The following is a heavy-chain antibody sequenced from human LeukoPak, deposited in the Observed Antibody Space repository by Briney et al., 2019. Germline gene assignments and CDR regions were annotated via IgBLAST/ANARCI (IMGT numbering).Heavy chain of an antibody. D-gene: IGHD3-10*01. V-gene: IGHV4-4*07. CDR2: FSSSGNT. CDR3: AREAYYYSSGSYYNFDY. Sequence: SETLSLTCTVSDASISTYYWSWIRQPAGKGLEWVGHFSSSGNTNYNPSLKSRVTMSVDTSKNHFSLKLTSVTAADTAVYYCAREAYYYSSGSYYNFDYWGQGTLVTVSS. J-gene: IGHJ4*02. CDR1: DASISTYY.